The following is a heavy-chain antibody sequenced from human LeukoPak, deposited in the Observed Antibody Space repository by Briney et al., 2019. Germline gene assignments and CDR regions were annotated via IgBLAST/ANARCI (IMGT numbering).Heavy chain of an antibody. J-gene: IGHJ4*02. CDR2: ISYDGSNK. Sequence: GGSLRLSCAASGFTFSSYAMHWVRQAPGKGLEWVAVISYDGSNKYYADSVKGRFTISRDNSKNTLYLQMNSLRAEDTAVYYCARPSSGWLAIFYWGQGTLVTASS. CDR3: ARPSSGWLAIFY. CDR1: GFTFSSYA. V-gene: IGHV3-30-3*01. D-gene: IGHD6-19*01.